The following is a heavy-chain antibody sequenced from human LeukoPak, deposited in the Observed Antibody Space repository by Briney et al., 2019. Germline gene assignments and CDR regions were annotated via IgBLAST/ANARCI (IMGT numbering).Heavy chain of an antibody. V-gene: IGHV4-4*07. CDR1: GGSISSFY. D-gene: IGHD5-12*01. CDR3: ARTRSWLPFEY. Sequence: SETLSLTCTVSGGSISSFYWSWVRQPAGKGLEWIGRINTSGNTNYNPSLKSRVTMSTDTSKNQFSLKLSSMTAADTAVYYCARTRSWLPFEYWGQGTLVTVSS. CDR2: INTSGNT. J-gene: IGHJ4*02.